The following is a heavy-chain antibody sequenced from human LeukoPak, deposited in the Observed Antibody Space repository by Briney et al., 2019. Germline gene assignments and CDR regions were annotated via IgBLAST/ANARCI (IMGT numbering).Heavy chain of an antibody. D-gene: IGHD3-3*01. CDR3: ARSPFWSGYYNIQPFDY. J-gene: IGHJ4*02. CDR2: IYTSGST. CDR1: GGSISSGSYH. V-gene: IGHV4-61*02. Sequence: SETLSLTCTVSGGSISSGSYHWSWIRQPAGKGLEWIGRIYTSGSTNYNPSLKSRVTISVDTSKNQFSLKLSSVTAADTAVYYCARSPFWSGYYNIQPFDYWGQGTLVTVSS.